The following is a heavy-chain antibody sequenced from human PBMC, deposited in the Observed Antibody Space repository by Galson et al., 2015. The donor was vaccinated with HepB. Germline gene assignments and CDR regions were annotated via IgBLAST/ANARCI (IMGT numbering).Heavy chain of an antibody. D-gene: IGHD3-22*01. J-gene: IGHJ3*02. CDR3: ARGNTYYYDSSGYTPLGYAFDI. CDR1: GFTFSSYA. V-gene: IGHV3-23*01. CDR2: ISGSGGST. Sequence: SLRLSCAASGFTFSSYAMSWVRQAPGKGLEWVSAISGSGGSTYYADSVKGRFTISRDNSTSTAYMELSSLRSEDTAVYYCARGNTYYYDSSGYTPLGYAFDIWGQGTMVTVSS.